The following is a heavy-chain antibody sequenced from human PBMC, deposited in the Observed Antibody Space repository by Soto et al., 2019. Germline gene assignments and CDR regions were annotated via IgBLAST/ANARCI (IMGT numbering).Heavy chain of an antibody. Sequence: GASVKVSCKASGCTFSSYAISWVRQAPGQGLEWMGGIIPIFGTANYAQKFQGRVTITADESTSTAYMELSSLRSEYTAVYYCARDHRAHYYDSSGSFDYWGQGTLVTVSS. CDR1: GCTFSSYA. CDR3: ARDHRAHYYDSSGSFDY. CDR2: IIPIFGTA. V-gene: IGHV1-69*13. D-gene: IGHD3-22*01. J-gene: IGHJ4*02.